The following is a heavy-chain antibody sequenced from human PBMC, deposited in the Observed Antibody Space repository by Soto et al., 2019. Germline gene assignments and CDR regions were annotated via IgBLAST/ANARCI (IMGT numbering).Heavy chain of an antibody. CDR3: ARKGGSFYGPFDY. V-gene: IGHV3-23*01. CDR1: GFTFSDYA. D-gene: IGHD1-26*01. CDR2: IRGTDGTT. Sequence: XGSLRLSCAASGFTFSDYAMSWVRQSPGKGLEWASTIRGTDGTTYYADSVKGRFTISRDNSKNTLYLQMNSLRAEDAAIYYCARKGGSFYGPFDYWGQGALVTVSS. J-gene: IGHJ4*02.